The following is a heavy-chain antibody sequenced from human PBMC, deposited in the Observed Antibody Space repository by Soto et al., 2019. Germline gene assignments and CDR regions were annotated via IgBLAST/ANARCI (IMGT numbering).Heavy chain of an antibody. CDR2: IYWNDDK. D-gene: IGHD3-16*01. CDR1: GFSLRTTGVG. CDR3: AHTWGLPFDY. V-gene: IGHV2-5*01. Sequence: QITLKESGPTLVEPTQTLTLTCTYSGFSLRTTGVGVGWIRQPPGKALEWLGIIYWNDDKRYSPSLKNRFTLTSDISKSQVVLTMTNMHPVNTATYYRAHTWGLPFDYWGQGTLVIVSS. J-gene: IGHJ4*02.